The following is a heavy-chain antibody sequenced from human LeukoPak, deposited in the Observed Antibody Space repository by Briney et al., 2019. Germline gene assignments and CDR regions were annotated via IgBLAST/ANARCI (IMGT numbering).Heavy chain of an antibody. J-gene: IGHJ4*02. CDR3: ARDLSLGRHDDGEPFDY. CDR2: ISGYNSNT. D-gene: IGHD4-17*01. V-gene: IGHV1-18*01. Sequence: ASVKVSCKTSGYTFSNHGISWVRQAPGQGLEWMGWISGYNSNTNYVQKFQGRVTMTTDTSTSTAYMELRSLSSDDTAVYYCARDLSLGRHDDGEPFDYWGQGTLVTVSS. CDR1: GYTFSNHG.